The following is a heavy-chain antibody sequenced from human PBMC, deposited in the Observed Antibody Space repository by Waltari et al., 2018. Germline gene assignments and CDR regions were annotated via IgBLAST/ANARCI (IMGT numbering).Heavy chain of an antibody. CDR2: IIPIFGTA. CDR3: ASISGITGTIDFDY. Sequence: QVQLVQSGAEGKKPGSSVQVSCKASGGTFSSYAIRWVRQAPGQGLEWMGGIIPIFGTANYAQKFQGRVTITADESTSTAYMELSSLRSEDTAVYYCASISGITGTIDFDYWGQGTLVTVSS. J-gene: IGHJ4*02. V-gene: IGHV1-69*01. D-gene: IGHD1-20*01. CDR1: GGTFSSYA.